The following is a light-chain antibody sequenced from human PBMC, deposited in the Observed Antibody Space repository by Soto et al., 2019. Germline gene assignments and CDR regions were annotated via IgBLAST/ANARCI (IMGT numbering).Light chain of an antibody. CDR3: CSYAGGSTPWV. CDR1: SSDVGSYNL. Sequence: QFALTQPASVSGSPGQAIAISCTGTSSDVGSYNLVSWYQHHPGKAPKLMIYEVTKRPSGVSDRFFASKSGNTASLTISGLQAEDEADYFCCSYAGGSTPWVFGGGTKLTVL. J-gene: IGLJ3*02. CDR2: EVT. V-gene: IGLV2-23*02.